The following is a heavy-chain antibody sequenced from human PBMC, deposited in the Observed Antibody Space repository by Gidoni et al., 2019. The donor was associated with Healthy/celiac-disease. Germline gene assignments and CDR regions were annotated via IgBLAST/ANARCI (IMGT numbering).Heavy chain of an antibody. V-gene: IGHV3-7*03. CDR2: IKQDGSEK. J-gene: IGHJ4*02. Sequence: LEWVANIKQDGSEKYYVDSVKGRFTISRDNAKNSLYLQMNSLRAEDTAVYYCARGGYCSGGSCYPSRWFDYWGQGTLVTVSS. CDR3: ARGGYCSGGSCYPSRWFDY. D-gene: IGHD2-15*01.